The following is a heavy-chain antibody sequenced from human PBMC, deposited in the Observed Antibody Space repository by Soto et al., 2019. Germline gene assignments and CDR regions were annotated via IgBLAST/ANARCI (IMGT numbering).Heavy chain of an antibody. V-gene: IGHV3-23*01. CDR1: GFTFSDYA. CDR3: AKPRYSTSPQFDH. Sequence: GGSLRLSCAASGFTFSDYAMNWFRQAPGKGLEWVSSISANGGSTYYAGSVKGRFTISRDNSKNTLSLQMNGLRAQDTAVYYWAKPRYSTSPQFDHWGRGSLVTV. J-gene: IGHJ4*02. CDR2: ISANGGST. D-gene: IGHD6-6*01.